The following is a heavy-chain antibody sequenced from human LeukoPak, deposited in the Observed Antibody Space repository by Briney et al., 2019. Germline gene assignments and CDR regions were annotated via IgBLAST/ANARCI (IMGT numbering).Heavy chain of an antibody. CDR2: ISGVGVST. CDR1: GFTFSSHA. J-gene: IGHJ4*02. D-gene: IGHD4-23*01. Sequence: GGSLRLSCAASGFTFSSHAMSWVRQAPGKGLEWVSAISGVGVSTYYADSVKGRFTVSRDNSKNTLYLQMDSLRAEDTAVYYCATDGGNSYYGYWGQGTLVTVSS. CDR3: ATDGGNSYYGY. V-gene: IGHV3-23*01.